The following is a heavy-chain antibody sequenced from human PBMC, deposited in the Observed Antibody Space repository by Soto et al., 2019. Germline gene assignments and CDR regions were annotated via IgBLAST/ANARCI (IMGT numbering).Heavy chain of an antibody. CDR1: GGSFSGYY. J-gene: IGHJ6*03. Sequence: SETLSLTCAVYGGSFSGYYWSWIRQPPGKGLEWIGEINHSGSTNYNPSLKSRVTISVDTSKNQFSLKLSSVTAADTAVYYCARVGCSSTSCTNYYYYYMDVWGKGTTVTVSS. D-gene: IGHD2-2*01. V-gene: IGHV4-34*01. CDR3: ARVGCSSTSCTNYYYYYMDV. CDR2: INHSGST.